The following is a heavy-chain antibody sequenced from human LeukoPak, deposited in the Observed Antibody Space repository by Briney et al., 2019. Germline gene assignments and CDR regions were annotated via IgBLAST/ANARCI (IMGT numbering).Heavy chain of an antibody. CDR3: TRHWSEFYNYGMGV. CDR1: GGSIVSSTNY. J-gene: IGHJ6*02. D-gene: IGHD3-3*01. CDR2: TFYSGNT. V-gene: IGHV4-39*01. Sequence: PSETLSLTCTVFGGSIVSSTNYWAWVRQPPGKGLEWIGSTFYSGNTHYNPSLKSRVTMSVDTSKNEFSLKLTSVTAADTAVYYCTRHWSEFYNYGMGVWGHGTTVTVSS.